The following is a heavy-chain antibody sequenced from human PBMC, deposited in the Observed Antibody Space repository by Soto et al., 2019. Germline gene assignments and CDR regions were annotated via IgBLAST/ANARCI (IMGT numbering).Heavy chain of an antibody. V-gene: IGHV3-74*01. CDR1: GFTFSSFW. CDR2: ISTDGTST. D-gene: IGHD1-26*01. CDR3: VRDKDRTGLGILDF. J-gene: IGHJ4*02. Sequence: GGSLRLSCAASGFTFSSFWMHWVRQVPGKGLVWVSRISTDGTSTTYADSVKGRFTISRDNAKNTLYLEMNRLRAEDTALYYCVRDKDRTGLGILDFWGQGTLVTVSS.